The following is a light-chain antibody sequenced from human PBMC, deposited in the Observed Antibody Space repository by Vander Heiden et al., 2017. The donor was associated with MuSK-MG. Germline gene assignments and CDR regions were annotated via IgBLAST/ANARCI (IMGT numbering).Light chain of an antibody. CDR3: QSYDSSLTGSPVV. Sequence: QSVLTQPPSVSGAPGQRVTISCIGSRSNIGSQYDVHWYQHLPGTAPKPLIYGNTHRPSGVPDRFSGSKSGTSASLAITGLQAEDEADYYCQSYDSSLTGSPVVFGGGTKLTVL. CDR1: RSNIGSQYD. CDR2: GNT. V-gene: IGLV1-40*01. J-gene: IGLJ2*01.